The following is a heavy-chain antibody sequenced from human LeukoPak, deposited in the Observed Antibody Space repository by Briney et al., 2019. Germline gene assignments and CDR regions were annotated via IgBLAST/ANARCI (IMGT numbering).Heavy chain of an antibody. Sequence: SGTLSLTCSVSGGSVTGGGSYWSWLRQHPGKGLEWIGFASYSGGTYYNPSLMSRITISVDRSQNQFSLRMRDVTAADTAVYFCATAEWEYFYFDSWGQGALVAVSS. CDR3: ATAEWEYFYFDS. V-gene: IGHV4-31*03. CDR1: GGSVTGGGSY. D-gene: IGHD1-26*01. CDR2: ASYSGGT. J-gene: IGHJ4*02.